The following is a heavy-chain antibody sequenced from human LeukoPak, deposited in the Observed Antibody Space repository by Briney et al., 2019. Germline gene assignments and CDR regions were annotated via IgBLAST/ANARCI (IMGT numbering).Heavy chain of an antibody. Sequence: GGSLRLSCAVSGITLSNYGMSWVRQAPGKGLEWVAGISGSGGRTNYADSVKGRFTISRGSPKNTLYLQMNSLRAEDTAVYFCAKRGVVIRVVLVGFHKEAYYFDSWGQGALVTVSS. J-gene: IGHJ4*02. D-gene: IGHD3-10*01. CDR1: GITLSNYG. V-gene: IGHV3-23*01. CDR3: AKRGVVIRVVLVGFHKEAYYFDS. CDR2: ISGSGGRT.